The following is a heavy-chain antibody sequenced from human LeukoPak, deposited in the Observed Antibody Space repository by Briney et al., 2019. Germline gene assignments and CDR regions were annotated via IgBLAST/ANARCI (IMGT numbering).Heavy chain of an antibody. CDR1: GYTFTGYY. V-gene: IGHV1-2*02. CDR2: INPNSGGT. Sequence: ASVKVSCKASGYTFTGYYMHWVRQAPGQGLEWMGWINPNSGGTNYAQKFQGRVTMTRDTSISTAYMELSRLRSDDTAVYYCARVKVSDYDILIGYYRYFDYWGQGTLVTVSS. CDR3: ARVKVSDYDILIGYYRYFDY. D-gene: IGHD3-9*01. J-gene: IGHJ4*02.